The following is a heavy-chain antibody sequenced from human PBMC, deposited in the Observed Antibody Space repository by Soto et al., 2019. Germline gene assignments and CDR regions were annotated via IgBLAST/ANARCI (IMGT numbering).Heavy chain of an antibody. CDR2: IYHSGST. CDR1: GGSISSSSYY. J-gene: IGHJ4*02. Sequence: QLQLQESGPGLVKPSETLSLTCTVSGGSISSSSYYWGWIRQPPGKGLEWIGSIYHSGSTYYNPSLKSRVPISVDTAKNQFSLKMSSVTAADTAVYYCARHTPAISISDHWGQGTLVTVSS. CDR3: ARHTPAISISDH. V-gene: IGHV4-39*01. D-gene: IGHD2-15*01.